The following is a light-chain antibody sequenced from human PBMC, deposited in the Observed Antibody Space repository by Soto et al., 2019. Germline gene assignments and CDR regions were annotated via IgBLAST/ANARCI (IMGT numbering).Light chain of an antibody. CDR1: QSVSSY. CDR2: DAS. J-gene: IGKJ2*01. Sequence: EIVLTQSPATLSLSPGERSTVSCRASQSVSSYLAWYQQKPGQAPRLLIYDASNRATGIPARFSGSGSGTDFTLTISSLAHEDFAVYYCQQRSNWPPDTFGQGTKLEIK. V-gene: IGKV3-11*01. CDR3: QQRSNWPPDT.